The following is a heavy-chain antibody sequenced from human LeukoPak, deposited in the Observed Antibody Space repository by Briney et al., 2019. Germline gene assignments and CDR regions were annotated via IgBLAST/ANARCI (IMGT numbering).Heavy chain of an antibody. D-gene: IGHD3-3*01. Sequence: WASVKVSCKASGGTFSDYAYNWVRQAPGQGLEWMGVFIPILGTANSTQNFQDRVTVTADISTSTAYMELRSLRSDDTAVYYCARAPTYKFTIFGVTFDYWGQGTLVTVSS. CDR3: ARAPTYKFTIFGVTFDY. CDR1: GGTFSDYA. CDR2: FIPILGTA. J-gene: IGHJ4*02. V-gene: IGHV1-69*10.